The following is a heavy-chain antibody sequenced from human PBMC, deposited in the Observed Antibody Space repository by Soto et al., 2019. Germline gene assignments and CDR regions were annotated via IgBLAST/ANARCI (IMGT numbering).Heavy chain of an antibody. CDR2: IYYSGST. J-gene: IGHJ4*02. CDR1: GGSISSYY. D-gene: IGHD2-8*02. Sequence: SETLSLTCSVSGGSISSYYWSWIRQHPGKGLEWIGYIYYSGSTYYNPSLKSRVTIPVDTSKNQFSLKLTSVTAADTAVYYCARDKITGLFDYWGQGTQVTVSS. V-gene: IGHV4-31*03. CDR3: ARDKITGLFDY.